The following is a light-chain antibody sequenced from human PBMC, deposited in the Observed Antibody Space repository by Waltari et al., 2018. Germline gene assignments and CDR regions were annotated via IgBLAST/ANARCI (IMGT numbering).Light chain of an antibody. J-gene: IGLJ3*02. CDR1: NNGSKN. CDR3: QVWDSSTAWV. V-gene: IGLV3-9*01. CDR2: RDR. Sequence: SYNMSQPLTVSVALGQTANLTCGGKNNGSKNVHWYQKKPGQAPVPVIYRDRSRPSGIPERFSGSNSGNTATLTISRAQAGDEADYYCQVWDSSTAWVFGGGTKLAVL.